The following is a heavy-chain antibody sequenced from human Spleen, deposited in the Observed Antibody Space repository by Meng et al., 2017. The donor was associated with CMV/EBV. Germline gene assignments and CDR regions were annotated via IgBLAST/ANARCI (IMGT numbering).Heavy chain of an antibody. CDR3: ARVGYDSSGYYYSRDFDAFDI. Sequence: GGYYWSWIRPHPGKGLEWLGYIYYSGSTYYNPSLKSRVTISVDTSKNQFSLKLSSVTAADTAVYYCARVGYDSSGYYYSRDFDAFDIWGQGTMVTVSS. J-gene: IGHJ3*02. CDR1: GGYY. CDR2: IYYSGST. D-gene: IGHD3-22*01. V-gene: IGHV4-31*02.